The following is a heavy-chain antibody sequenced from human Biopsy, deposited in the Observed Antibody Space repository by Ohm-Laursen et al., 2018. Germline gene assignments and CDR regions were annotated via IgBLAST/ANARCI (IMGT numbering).Heavy chain of an antibody. CDR2: INPNRGTT. CDR1: GYTFTGYF. Sequence: ASVKVSCKTSGYTFTGYFLHWVRQVPGHGLESMGWINPNRGTTNTAESFQGSVTMPRDTTITTAYLDLTRLTSDDTAVYFCAKGQDLTAGAEYFQYWGQGALITVSS. V-gene: IGHV1-2*04. D-gene: IGHD3-9*01. J-gene: IGHJ1*01. CDR3: AKGQDLTAGAEYFQY.